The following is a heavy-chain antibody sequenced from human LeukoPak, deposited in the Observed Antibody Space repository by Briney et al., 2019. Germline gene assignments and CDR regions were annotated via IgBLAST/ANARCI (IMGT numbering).Heavy chain of an antibody. CDR3: AKDEGYSYGSPIDY. D-gene: IGHD5-18*01. CDR1: GFTFDDYA. V-gene: IGHV3-23*01. Sequence: GGSLRLSCAASGFTFDDYAMHWVRQAPGKGLEWVSAISGSGGSTYYADSVKGRFTISRDNSKNTLYLQMNSLRAEDTAVYYCAKDEGYSYGSPIDYWGQGTLVTVSS. CDR2: ISGSGGST. J-gene: IGHJ4*02.